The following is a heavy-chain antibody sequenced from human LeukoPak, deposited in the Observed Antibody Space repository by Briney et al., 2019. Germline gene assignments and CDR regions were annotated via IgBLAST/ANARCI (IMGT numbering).Heavy chain of an antibody. Sequence: TGGSLRLSCAASGXTFSSYAMHWVRQAPGKGLEWVAVISYDGSNKYYADSVKGRFTISRDNSKNTLYLQMNSLRAEDTAVYYCAGPATFYGMDVWGQGTTVTVSS. CDR1: GXTFSSYA. CDR2: ISYDGSNK. V-gene: IGHV3-30-3*01. J-gene: IGHJ6*02. CDR3: AGPATFYGMDV. D-gene: IGHD2/OR15-2a*01.